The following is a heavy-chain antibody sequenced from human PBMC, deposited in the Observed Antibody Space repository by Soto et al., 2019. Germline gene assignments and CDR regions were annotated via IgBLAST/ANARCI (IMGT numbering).Heavy chain of an antibody. CDR1: GYTFTGYY. D-gene: IGHD1-26*01. Sequence: ASVNVSCKASGYTFTGYYVHWVRKAPGQGLEWMGWINPNSGGTNYAQKFQGWVTMTRDTSISTAYMELSRLRSDDTAVYFCARDLPYSGSPYSYYGLDVWGQGTTVTVSS. CDR3: ARDLPYSGSPYSYYGLDV. CDR2: INPNSGGT. J-gene: IGHJ6*02. V-gene: IGHV1-2*04.